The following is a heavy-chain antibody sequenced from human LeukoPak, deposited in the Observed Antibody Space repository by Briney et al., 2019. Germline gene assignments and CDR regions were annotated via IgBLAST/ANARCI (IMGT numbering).Heavy chain of an antibody. CDR1: GGSISSGDYY. D-gene: IGHD2-2*01. J-gene: IGHJ6*03. CDR3: ARVYCSSTSCFRYYYYMDV. CDR2: IYYSGST. Sequence: SQTLSLTCTVSGGSISSGDYYWSWIRQPPGKGLEWIGYIYYSGSTYYNPSLKSRVTISVDTSKNQFSLKLSSVTAADTAVYYCARVYCSSTSCFRYYYYMDVWGKGTTFTVSS. V-gene: IGHV4-30-4*08.